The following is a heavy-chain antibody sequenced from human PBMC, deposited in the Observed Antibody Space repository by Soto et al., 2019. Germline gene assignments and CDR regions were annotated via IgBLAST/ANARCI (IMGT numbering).Heavy chain of an antibody. CDR2: ISGSGGYT. CDR3: TKEAPGHFDY. J-gene: IGHJ4*02. V-gene: IGHV3-23*01. CDR1: GFTFSSYA. Sequence: GVLRLSCAASGFTFSSYAMSWVRQAPGKGLEWVSVISGSGGYTYYADSVKGRFTISRDNSKNTLFLQMNSLRAEDTAIYYCTKEAPGHFDYWGQGTLVIVSS.